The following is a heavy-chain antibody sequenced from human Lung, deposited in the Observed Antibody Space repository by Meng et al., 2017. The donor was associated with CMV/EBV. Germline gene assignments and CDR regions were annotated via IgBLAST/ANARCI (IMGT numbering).Heavy chain of an antibody. CDR2: ISSSGSTI. CDR3: ARERYSNYGLDY. Sequence: SXKISCAASGFTFSDYYMSWIRQAPGKGLEWVSYISSSGSTIYYADSVKGRFTVSRDNAKNSLYLQMNSLRAEDTAVYHCARERYSNYGLDYWGQGTLVTVSS. D-gene: IGHD4-11*01. V-gene: IGHV3-11*04. J-gene: IGHJ4*02. CDR1: GFTFSDYY.